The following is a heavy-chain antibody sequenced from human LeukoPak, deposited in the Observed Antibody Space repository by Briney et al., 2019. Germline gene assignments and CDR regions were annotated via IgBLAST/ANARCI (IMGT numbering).Heavy chain of an antibody. Sequence: GGSLRLSCAASGFTFSNYAMSWVRQAPGKGLEWVSGVSGSGDSTYYADSVKGRFTISRDNSKETSYLQMNSLRAEDTAVYYCAKEISGWYGFDYWGQGTLVTVSS. V-gene: IGHV3-23*01. J-gene: IGHJ4*02. CDR3: AKEISGWYGFDY. D-gene: IGHD6-19*01. CDR1: GFTFSNYA. CDR2: VSGSGDST.